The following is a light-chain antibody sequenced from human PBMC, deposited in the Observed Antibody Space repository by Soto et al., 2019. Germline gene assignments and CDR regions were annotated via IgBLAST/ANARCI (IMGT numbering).Light chain of an antibody. CDR2: DAS. CDR3: HERHYWPPIT. Sequence: VLTLSAPTLALSAEDRATLSCRTRLSVSVYLDWYQQKPGQAPRLLISDASNRATGIPARFSGCWSGTDFTLTSRRLGPEDCAVYPCHERHYWPPITFAEGTRLEI. J-gene: IGKJ5*01. V-gene: IGKV3-11*01. CDR1: LSVSVY.